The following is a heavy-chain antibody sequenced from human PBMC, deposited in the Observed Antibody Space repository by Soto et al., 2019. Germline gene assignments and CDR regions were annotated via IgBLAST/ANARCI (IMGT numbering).Heavy chain of an antibody. V-gene: IGHV2-70*11. J-gene: IGHJ4*02. CDR3: ARATYYYDSSGYAAYYSDY. Sequence: SGPTLVNPTQTLTLTCTFSGFSLSTSGMCVSWIRQPPGKALEWLARIDWDDDKYYSTSLKTRLTISKDTSKNQVVLTMTNMDPVDTATYYCARATYYYDSSGYAAYYSDYWGQGTLVTVSS. D-gene: IGHD3-22*01. CDR2: IDWDDDK. CDR1: GFSLSTSGMC.